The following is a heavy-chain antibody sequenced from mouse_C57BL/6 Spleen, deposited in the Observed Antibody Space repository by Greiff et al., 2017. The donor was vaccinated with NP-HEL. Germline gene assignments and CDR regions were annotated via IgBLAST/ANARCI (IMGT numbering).Heavy chain of an antibody. V-gene: IGHV5-6*01. J-gene: IGHJ3*01. Sequence: EVMLVESGGDLVKPGGSLKLSCAASGFTFSSYGMSWVRQTPDKRLEWVATISSGGSYTYYPDSVKGRFTSSRDNAKNTLYLQMISMKSEDTAMYYCARQNDDYDGFAYWGQGTLVTVSA. CDR2: ISSGGSYT. D-gene: IGHD2-4*01. CDR3: ARQNDDYDGFAY. CDR1: GFTFSSYG.